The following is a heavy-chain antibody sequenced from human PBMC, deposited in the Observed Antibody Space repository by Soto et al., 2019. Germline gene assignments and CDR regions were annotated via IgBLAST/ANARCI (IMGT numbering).Heavy chain of an antibody. J-gene: IGHJ6*02. CDR2: ISAYNSNT. CDR3: ACGSSAGSRRGDYYGRDV. V-gene: IGHV1-18*01. D-gene: IGHD5-18*01. Sequence: QVQLVQSGAEVRKPGASVKVSCKASGYTFMNYGITWVRQAPGQGLEWMGWISAYNSNTNYAQKLQGRVTMTTDTSTTTAYMELRSLRSDDTAVSYCACGSSAGSRRGDYYGRDVWGQGTTVAVSS. CDR1: GYTFMNYG.